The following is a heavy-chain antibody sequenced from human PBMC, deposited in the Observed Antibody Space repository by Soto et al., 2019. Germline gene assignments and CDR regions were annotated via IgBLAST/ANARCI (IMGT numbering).Heavy chain of an antibody. CDR2: ISGSGGST. V-gene: IGHV3-23*01. D-gene: IGHD6-6*01. J-gene: IGHJ5*02. Sequence: GGSLRLSCAASGFTFSSYAMSWVRQAPGKGLEWVSAISGSGGSTYYADSVKGRSTISRDNSKNTLYLQMNSLRAEDTAVYYCAKDIGYSSSSSGWFDPWGQGTLVTVSS. CDR1: GFTFSSYA. CDR3: AKDIGYSSSSSGWFDP.